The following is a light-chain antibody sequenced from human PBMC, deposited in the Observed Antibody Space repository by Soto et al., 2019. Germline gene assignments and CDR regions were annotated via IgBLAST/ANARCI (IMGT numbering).Light chain of an antibody. J-gene: IGLJ2*01. CDR2: YDD. Sequence: QSVLTQPPSVSEAPRQRVTISCSGSRSNIGNNAVNWYQQLPGKAPKLLIYYDDLLPSGVSDRFSGSKSGTSASLATSGLQSEDEADYYCAVWDDNLNGVVFGGGTKLTVL. CDR1: RSNIGNNA. V-gene: IGLV1-36*01. CDR3: AVWDDNLNGVV.